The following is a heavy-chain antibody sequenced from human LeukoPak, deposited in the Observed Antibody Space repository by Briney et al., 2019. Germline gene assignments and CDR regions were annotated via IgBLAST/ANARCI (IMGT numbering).Heavy chain of an antibody. CDR3: VRDIAAAGVFDY. CDR2: INNSGST. D-gene: IGHD6-13*01. CDR1: GGSFSGYY. Sequence: SETLSLTCGVYGGSFSGYYWSWIRQPPGKGLEWIGEINNSGSTNYNPSLKSRVTISVDTSKNQFSLKLSSVTAADTAVYYCVRDIAAAGVFDYWGQGTLVTVSS. J-gene: IGHJ4*02. V-gene: IGHV4-34*01.